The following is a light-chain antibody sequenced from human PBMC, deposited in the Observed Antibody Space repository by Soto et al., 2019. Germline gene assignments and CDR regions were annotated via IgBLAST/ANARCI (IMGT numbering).Light chain of an antibody. CDR3: QHLNGYPQT. CDR2: AAS. Sequence: IQLTQSPSSLSASVGDRVTITCRASQGISSYLVWYQQKPGKAPKLLIYAASTLQSGVPSRFSGSGSGTDFTLAISRLQPEGFATYYCQHLNGYPQTFGGGTKVEIK. CDR1: QGISSY. J-gene: IGKJ4*01. V-gene: IGKV1-9*01.